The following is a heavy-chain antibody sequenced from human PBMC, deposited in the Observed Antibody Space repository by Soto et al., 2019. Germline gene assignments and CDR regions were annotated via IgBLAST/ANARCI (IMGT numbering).Heavy chain of an antibody. J-gene: IGHJ5*02. CDR1: GFSLSTSGVA. CDR2: IYWDDDK. V-gene: IGHV2-5*02. CDR3: AHRRGYYGSGSYSGMFWFDP. D-gene: IGHD3-10*01. Sequence: QITLKESGPTLVKPTQTLTLTCTFSGFSLSTSGVAVGWIRQPPGKALEWLALIYWDDDKRYSPSLKSRLTITKDTSKNQVGLTRTNMDPVDTATYYCAHRRGYYGSGSYSGMFWFDPWGQGTLVTVSS.